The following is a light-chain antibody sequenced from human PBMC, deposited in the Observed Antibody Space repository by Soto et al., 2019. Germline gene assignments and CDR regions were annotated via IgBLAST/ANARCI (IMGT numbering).Light chain of an antibody. V-gene: IGKV3-20*01. CDR3: QQYGSSSFT. CDR1: QSVSSSY. J-gene: IGKJ3*01. Sequence: EIVLTQSPGTLSLSPGERATLSSRASQSVSSSYLAWYQQKPGQAPRLLIYGASSRATGIPDRFSGSGSGTDFTLTISTLEPEDFAVYYCQQYGSSSFTFGPGTKVDIK. CDR2: GAS.